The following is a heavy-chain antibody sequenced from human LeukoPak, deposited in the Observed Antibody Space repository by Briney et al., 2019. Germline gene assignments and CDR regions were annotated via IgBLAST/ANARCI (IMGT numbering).Heavy chain of an antibody. CDR2: IKQDGSEK. J-gene: IGHJ4*02. CDR3: ARGVPAAPIDY. CDR1: GFTLSSYW. D-gene: IGHD2-2*01. V-gene: IGHV3-7*05. Sequence: GGSLRLSCAASGFTLSSYWMSWVRQAPGKGLEWVANIKQDGSEKYYVDSVKGRFTISRDNAKNSLYLQMNSLRAEDTAVYYCARGVPAAPIDYWGQGTLVTVSS.